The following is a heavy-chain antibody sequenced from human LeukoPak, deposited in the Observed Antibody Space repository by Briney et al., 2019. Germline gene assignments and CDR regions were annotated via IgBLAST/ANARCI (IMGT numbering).Heavy chain of an antibody. D-gene: IGHD5-18*01. CDR1: GFTFSTYW. J-gene: IGHJ4*02. Sequence: PGGSLRLSCAASGFTFSTYWMHWVRQAPGKGLVWVSRINPDGSSTSYADSVKGRFTISRDNAKNTVYLQMNSLRAEDTAVYYCARPGYTYGQFDCWGQGTLVTVSS. V-gene: IGHV3-74*01. CDR3: ARPGYTYGQFDC. CDR2: INPDGSST.